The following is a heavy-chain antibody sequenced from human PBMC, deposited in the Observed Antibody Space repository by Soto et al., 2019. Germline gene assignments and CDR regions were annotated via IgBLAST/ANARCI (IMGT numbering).Heavy chain of an antibody. CDR2: VTGSGLST. CDR3: LKSQSGGYFAAFDI. V-gene: IGHV3-23*01. CDR1: GDSFSTYV. J-gene: IGHJ3*02. Sequence: EVQLFESGGDLVQPGGSLRVSCVVSGDSFSTYVMNWVRQAPGKGLEWVSGVTGSGLSTWYADSVKGRFTISRDNPKNTIVLQMNSRIAYDTAVFYCLKSQSGGYFAAFDIWGQGTMVTVSS. D-gene: IGHD3-10*01.